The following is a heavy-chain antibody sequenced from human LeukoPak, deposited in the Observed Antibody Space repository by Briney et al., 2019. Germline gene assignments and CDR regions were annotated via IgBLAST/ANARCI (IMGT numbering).Heavy chain of an antibody. CDR3: PGTPPHYSDSVAPFAY. CDR2: ISAYDGNT. Sequence: ASVKVSCKASGYTFSSYGISWVRQAPGQGLEWMGWISAYDGNTNYAQKLQGRVTMTTDASTSIAYMELRSLKSDDTAVYYWPGTPPHYSDSVAPFAYWGQEPLFPVSS. D-gene: IGHD3-22*01. V-gene: IGHV1-18*01. CDR1: GYTFSSYG. J-gene: IGHJ4*02.